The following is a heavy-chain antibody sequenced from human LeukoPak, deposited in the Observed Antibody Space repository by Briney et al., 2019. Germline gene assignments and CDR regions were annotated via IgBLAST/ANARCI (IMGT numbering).Heavy chain of an antibody. Sequence: GRSLRLSCAASGFTFSRCGMHWVRQAPGKGLEWVAVIWNDGSNKYYADSVKGRFTISRDNSKNTLYLQMNSLRAEDTAVYYCAKNWNYLNYWGQGTQVTVSS. CDR1: GFTFSRCG. CDR3: AKNWNYLNY. V-gene: IGHV3-33*06. CDR2: IWNDGSNK. D-gene: IGHD1-1*01. J-gene: IGHJ4*02.